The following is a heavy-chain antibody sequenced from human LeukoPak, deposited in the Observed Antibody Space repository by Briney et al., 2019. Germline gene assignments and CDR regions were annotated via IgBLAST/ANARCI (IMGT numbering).Heavy chain of an antibody. Sequence: SGPALVKPTQTLTLTCTFSGFSLSTSGMRVSWIRQPPGKALEWLARIDWDDDKFYSTSLKTRLTISKDGGERGVVVRGANMDPVDTATYYCARTQYYYDSSGYYFFDYWGQGTLVTVSS. J-gene: IGHJ4*02. D-gene: IGHD3-22*01. CDR1: GFSLSTSGMR. CDR2: IDWDDDK. V-gene: IGHV2-70*04. CDR3: ARTQYYYDSSGYYFFDY.